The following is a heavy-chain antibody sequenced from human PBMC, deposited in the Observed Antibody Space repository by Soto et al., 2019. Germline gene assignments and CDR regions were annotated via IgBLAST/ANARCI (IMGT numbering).Heavy chain of an antibody. Sequence: PSETLSLTCSVYGGSISSAEHYWSWIRQPPGKGLEWIGYIYYSGSTYDNPSLRRRITISIDTSKNQFSLKLSSMTAADTAVYYCARGPYYHMDVWGQGTTVTVSS. CDR1: GGSISSAEHY. V-gene: IGHV4-30-4*01. J-gene: IGHJ6*02. CDR3: ARGPYYHMDV. CDR2: IYYSGST.